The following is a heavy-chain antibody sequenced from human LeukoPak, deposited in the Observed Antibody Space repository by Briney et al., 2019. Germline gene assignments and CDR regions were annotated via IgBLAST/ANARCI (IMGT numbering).Heavy chain of an antibody. CDR2: INHSGST. CDR1: GGPFSGYY. Sequence: SETLSLTCAVYGGPFSGYYWSWIRQPPGKGLEWIGEINHSGSTNYNPSLKSRVTISVDTSKNQFSLKLSSVTAADTAVYYCAYDYVWGSYRLASSGYWGQGTPVTVSS. V-gene: IGHV4-34*01. J-gene: IGHJ4*02. CDR3: AYDYVWGSYRLASSGY. D-gene: IGHD3-16*02.